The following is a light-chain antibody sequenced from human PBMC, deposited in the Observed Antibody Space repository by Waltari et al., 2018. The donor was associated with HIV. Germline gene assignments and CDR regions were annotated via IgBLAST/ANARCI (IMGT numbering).Light chain of an antibody. CDR2: GKN. Sequence: SSELTQDPAVSVALGQTVRITCQGDSLRSYYASWYQQKPGQAPVLVIYGKNNRPSGIPDRFSGSSSGTTASLTITGAQADDEADYYCNSRDSSGNHPYVFGTGTKVTVL. J-gene: IGLJ1*01. CDR1: SLRSYY. CDR3: NSRDSSGNHPYV. V-gene: IGLV3-19*01.